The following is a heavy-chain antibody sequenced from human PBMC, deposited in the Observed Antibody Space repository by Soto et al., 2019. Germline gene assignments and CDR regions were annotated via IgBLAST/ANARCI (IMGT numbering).Heavy chain of an antibody. J-gene: IGHJ5*02. Sequence: QVQLVQSGAEVKKPGSSVKVSCKASGGTFSSYAISWVRQAPGQGLEWMGGIIPISGTANYAQKFQGRVTINADESTSTAYMELSSVRSEDTAVYYCAREVGATLNWFDPCGQGTLVTVSS. D-gene: IGHD1-26*01. CDR2: IIPISGTA. CDR3: AREVGATLNWFDP. V-gene: IGHV1-69*01. CDR1: GGTFSSYA.